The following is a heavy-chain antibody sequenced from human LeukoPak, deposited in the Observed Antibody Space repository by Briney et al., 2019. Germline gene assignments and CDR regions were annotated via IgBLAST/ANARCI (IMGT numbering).Heavy chain of an antibody. CDR3: AREARYYYDSSGTYFDY. J-gene: IGHJ4*02. D-gene: IGHD3-22*01. V-gene: IGHV4-34*01. CDR1: GGSFSGYY. CDR2: INHSGST. Sequence: SETLSLTCAVYGGSFSGYYWSWIRQPPGKGLEWIGEINHSGSTNYNLSLKSRVTISVDTSKNQFSLKLSSVTAADTAVYYCAREARYYYDSSGTYFDYWGQGTLVTVSS.